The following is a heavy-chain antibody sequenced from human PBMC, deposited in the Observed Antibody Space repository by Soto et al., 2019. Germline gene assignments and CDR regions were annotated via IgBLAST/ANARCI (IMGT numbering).Heavy chain of an antibody. CDR3: ARDRRYYDSSGYYYGMDV. CDR1: GGTFSSYA. D-gene: IGHD3-22*01. Sequence: SVKVSCKASGGTFSSYAISWVRQAPGQGLEWMGCIIPIFGTANYAQKFQGRVTITADESTSTAYMELSSLRSEDTAVYYCARDRRYYDSSGYYYGMDVGGQGTTVTVSS. J-gene: IGHJ6*02. CDR2: IIPIFGTA. V-gene: IGHV1-69*13.